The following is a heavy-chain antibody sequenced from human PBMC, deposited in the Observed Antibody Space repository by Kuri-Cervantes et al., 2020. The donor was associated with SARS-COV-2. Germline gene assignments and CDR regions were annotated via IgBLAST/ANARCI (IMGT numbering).Heavy chain of an antibody. V-gene: IGHV4-34*01. CDR3: ARSFSVTTCDY. CDR2: INHSGST. D-gene: IGHD4-11*01. J-gene: IGHJ4*02. CDR1: GGSFSGYY. Sequence: GSLRLSCAVYGGSFSGYYWSWIRQPPGEGLEWIGEINHSGSTNYNPSLKSRVTISVDTSKNQFSLKLSSVTAADTAVYYCARSFSVTTCDYWGQGTLVTVSS.